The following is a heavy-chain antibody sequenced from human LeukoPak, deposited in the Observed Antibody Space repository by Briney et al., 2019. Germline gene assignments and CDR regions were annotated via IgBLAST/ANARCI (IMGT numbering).Heavy chain of an antibody. D-gene: IGHD3-16*02. V-gene: IGHV1-69*13. CDR2: ITPIFGTA. J-gene: IGHJ4*02. Sequence: SVKVSCKASGGSFSSYAISWVRQAPGQGLEWMGGITPIFGTAKYAQKFQGRVTITADESTSTAYMELSSLRSDDTAVYYCARDPSNTSGRYTYFDYWGQGTLVTVSS. CDR1: GGSFSSYA. CDR3: ARDPSNTSGRYTYFDY.